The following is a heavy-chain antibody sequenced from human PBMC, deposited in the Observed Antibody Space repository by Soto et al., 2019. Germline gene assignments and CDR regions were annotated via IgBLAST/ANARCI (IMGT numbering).Heavy chain of an antibody. CDR1: GFTFSNYA. V-gene: IGHV3-23*01. CDR2: VSATAGTT. Sequence: GGSLRLSCAASGFTFSNYAMSGGRQAPGKGLEWVSLVSATAGTTYYTDSVKGRFTISRDNSRNTVYLQMNSLRADDTAVYYCAKDRLAGGFDYWGQGTLVTVSS. J-gene: IGHJ4*02. D-gene: IGHD3-16*01. CDR3: AKDRLAGGFDY.